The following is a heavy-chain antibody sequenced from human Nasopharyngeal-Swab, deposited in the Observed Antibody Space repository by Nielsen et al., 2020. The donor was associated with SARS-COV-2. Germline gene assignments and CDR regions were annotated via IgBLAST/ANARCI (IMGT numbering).Heavy chain of an antibody. V-gene: IGHV7-4-1*02. Sequence: ASVKVSCKASGYSFTSFAMNWVRQAPGQGLEWMGWINTNTGNPAYAQDFTGRFVFSLDTSVNTAYLQISSLKAEDTAVYCCARGGYYYDSSGYSLFYFDYWGQGSLVTVSS. CDR2: INTNTGNP. CDR1: GYSFTSFA. CDR3: ARGGYYYDSSGYSLFYFDY. J-gene: IGHJ4*02. D-gene: IGHD3-22*01.